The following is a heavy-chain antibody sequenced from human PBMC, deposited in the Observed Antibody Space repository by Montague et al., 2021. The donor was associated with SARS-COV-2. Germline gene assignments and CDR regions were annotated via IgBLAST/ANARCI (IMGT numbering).Heavy chain of an antibody. Sequence: SETLSLTCAVHGGSFSTYSWYWICQPQATGLERIGDMHHGGSTNYNTYPKSRVTITVDMYTYQYALNLTFVVVAVTAVYYCVRLGDGEVPSPILGVGPYYSCCFRDLGRKDTAVTVSS. J-gene: IGHJ6*03. CDR1: GGSFSTYS. CDR2: MHHGGST. D-gene: IGHD3-10*01. CDR3: VRLGDGEVPSPILGVGPYYSCCFRDL. V-gene: IGHV4-34*01.